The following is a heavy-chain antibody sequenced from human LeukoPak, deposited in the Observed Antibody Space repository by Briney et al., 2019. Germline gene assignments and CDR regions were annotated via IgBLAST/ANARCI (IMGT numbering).Heavy chain of an antibody. CDR1: GFTFSSYW. J-gene: IGHJ5*02. Sequence: GGSLRLSCAASGFTFSSYWMSWVRQAPGKGLEWVANIKQDGRGKYYVDSVKGRFTISRDNAKNSLYLQMNSLRAEDTVVYYCARDQIWFGDGGWFDPWGQGTLVTVSS. CDR2: IKQDGRGK. V-gene: IGHV3-7*03. CDR3: ARDQIWFGDGGWFDP. D-gene: IGHD3-10*01.